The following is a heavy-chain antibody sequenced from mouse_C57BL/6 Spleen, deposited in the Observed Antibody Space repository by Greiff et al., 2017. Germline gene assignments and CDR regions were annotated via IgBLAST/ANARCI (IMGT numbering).Heavy chain of an antibody. Sequence: VQLQESGAELARPGASVKMSCKASGYTFTSYTMHWVKQRPGQGLEWIGYINPSSGYTKYNQKFKDKATLTADKSSSTAYMQQSSLKSEDSAVYYCARRENFDYWGQGTTLTVSS. CDR3: ARRENFDY. CDR2: INPSSGYT. CDR1: GYTFTSYT. J-gene: IGHJ2*01. V-gene: IGHV1-4*01.